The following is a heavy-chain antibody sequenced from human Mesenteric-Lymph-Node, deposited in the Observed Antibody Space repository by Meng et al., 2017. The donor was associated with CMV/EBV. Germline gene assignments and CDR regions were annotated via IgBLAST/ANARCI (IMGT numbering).Heavy chain of an antibody. CDR2: ISYDGSNK. D-gene: IGHD3-9*01. CDR1: GFTFSNYG. J-gene: IGHJ6*02. CDR3: ARDDILTAYPLPDV. V-gene: IGHV3-30*12. Sequence: GESLKISCAASGFTFSNYGMHWVRQAPGKGLEWVAVISYDGSNKYYADSVKGRFTISRDNAKNTLYLQMNSLRAEDTAVYYCARDDILTAYPLPDVWGQGTTVTVSS.